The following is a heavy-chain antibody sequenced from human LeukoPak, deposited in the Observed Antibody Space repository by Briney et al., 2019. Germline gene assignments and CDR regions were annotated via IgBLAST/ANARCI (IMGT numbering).Heavy chain of an antibody. Sequence: GGSLRLSCTASGFSFSNSGMHWVRQAPGKGLEWVAVIWSDGSNTYYGGSVKGRFSISRDNSKNTLYLQMQSLRVDDTAVYYCARDLSKNVFGMGAPDYWGQGTLVTVSS. V-gene: IGHV3-33*01. J-gene: IGHJ4*02. D-gene: IGHD3-3*01. CDR2: IWSDGSNT. CDR1: GFSFSNSG. CDR3: ARDLSKNVFGMGAPDY.